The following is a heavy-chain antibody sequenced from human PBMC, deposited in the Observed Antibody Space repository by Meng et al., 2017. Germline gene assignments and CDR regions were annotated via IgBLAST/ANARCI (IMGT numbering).Heavy chain of an antibody. CDR1: GGTFSRYA. CDR3: ARVDRNDDADFDY. D-gene: IGHD1-1*01. Sequence: QLQLVQCGAEVRRPGSSVTFSCKASGGTFSRYAISWVRQAPGQGLEWMGGIIPIFGTANYAQKFQGRVTITADKSTSTAYMELSSLRSEDTAVYYCARVDRNDDADFDYWGQGTLVTVSS. J-gene: IGHJ4*02. CDR2: IIPIFGTA. V-gene: IGHV1-69*06.